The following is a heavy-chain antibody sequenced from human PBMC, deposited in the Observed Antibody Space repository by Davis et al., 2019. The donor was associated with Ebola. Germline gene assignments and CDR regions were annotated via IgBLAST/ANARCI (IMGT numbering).Heavy chain of an antibody. CDR2: MNPNSGNT. CDR1: GYTFTSYD. D-gene: IGHD6-19*01. Sequence: ASVKVSCEASGYTFTSYDINWVRQATGQGLEWMGWMNPNSGNTGYAQKFQGRVTMTRNTSISTAYMELSSLRSEDTAVYYCASSVADTPPLDYWGQGTLVTVSS. CDR3: ASSVADTPPLDY. J-gene: IGHJ4*02. V-gene: IGHV1-8*01.